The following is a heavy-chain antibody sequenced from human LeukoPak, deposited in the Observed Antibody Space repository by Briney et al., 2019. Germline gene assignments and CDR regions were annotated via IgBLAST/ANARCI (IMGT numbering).Heavy chain of an antibody. Sequence: GGSLRLSCAASGFTFNTFWMTWLRQAPGKGLEWVANIHQEGRTKYYADSVKGRFTISRDNANNALNLQINSLRAEDTALYYCARSDGTSSGLYFHYWGQGTLVTVSS. V-gene: IGHV3-7*01. D-gene: IGHD6-6*01. J-gene: IGHJ4*02. CDR1: GFTFNTFW. CDR3: ARSDGTSSGLYFHY. CDR2: IHQEGRTK.